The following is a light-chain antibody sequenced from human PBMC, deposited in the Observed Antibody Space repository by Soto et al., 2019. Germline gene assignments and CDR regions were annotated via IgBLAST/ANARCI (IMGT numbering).Light chain of an antibody. J-gene: IGKJ1*01. Sequence: EIVLTQSPGTLSLSPGERATLSCRASQSVTDSHLAWYQQKPGQSPRLLIYGASTRATGIPDRFSGSGSETDFTRPISRLEPEDFAVYFCQHSGRLPRTFGQGTKVVIK. V-gene: IGKV3-20*01. CDR2: GAS. CDR3: QHSGRLPRT. CDR1: QSVTDSH.